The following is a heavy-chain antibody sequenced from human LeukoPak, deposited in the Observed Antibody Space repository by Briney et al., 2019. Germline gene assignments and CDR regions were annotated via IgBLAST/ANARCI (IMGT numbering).Heavy chain of an antibody. Sequence: PGRFLRLSCAASGFTFSRYSMNWVRQAPGKGLEWVSSISSSSSYIYYADSVKGRFTISKDNAKNSLYLQMNSLRAEDTAMYYCARYSGSYIGDAFDIWGQGTMVTVSS. CDR2: ISSSSSYI. V-gene: IGHV3-21*01. D-gene: IGHD1-26*01. J-gene: IGHJ3*02. CDR1: GFTFSRYS. CDR3: ARYSGSYIGDAFDI.